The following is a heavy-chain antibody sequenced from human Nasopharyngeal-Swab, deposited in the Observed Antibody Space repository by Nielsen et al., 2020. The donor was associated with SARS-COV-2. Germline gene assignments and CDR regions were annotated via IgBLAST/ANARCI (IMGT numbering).Heavy chain of an antibody. CDR2: IKPDGSSV. V-gene: IGHV3-74*01. J-gene: IGHJ4*01. CDR1: GFTFSTYW. D-gene: IGHD2-8*02. CDR3: ARDSPYCTGGICSFDY. Sequence: GGSLRLSCAVSGFTFSTYWMHWVRQAPGKGLVWVSRIKPDGSSVTYADSVKGRFTISRDNARNTLYLQMNSLRAEDAAVYYCARDSPYCTGGICSFDYWGHRTLVTVSS.